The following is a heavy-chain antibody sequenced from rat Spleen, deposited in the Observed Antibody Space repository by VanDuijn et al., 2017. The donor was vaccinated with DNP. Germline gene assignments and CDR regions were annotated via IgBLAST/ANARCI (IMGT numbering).Heavy chain of an antibody. Sequence: QVQLKESGPGLVQPSQTLSLACTVSGFSLTSYHVHWVRQPSGKGLEWMGVIWTGGSTEYNSALKSRLSSSRDTSKSQVFLKMNSLQTEGTATDYCARAQGYYGHKGAMDAWGQGTSVTVSS. D-gene: IGHD1-6*01. V-gene: IGHV2-43*01. CDR3: ARAQGYYGHKGAMDA. CDR2: IWTGGST. CDR1: GFSLTSYH. J-gene: IGHJ4*01.